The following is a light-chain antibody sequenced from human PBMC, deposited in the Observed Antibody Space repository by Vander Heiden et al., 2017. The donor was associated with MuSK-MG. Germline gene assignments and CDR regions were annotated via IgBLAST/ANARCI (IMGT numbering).Light chain of an antibody. Sequence: DTQMTQSPSTLSASVGDRVTITCRASQSISSWLAWYQQKPGKAPKLLIYKASSLESGVPSRFSGSGYGTEFTLTISSRQPDDFAPYYCQQHSDYSPANFGGGTKVEIK. J-gene: IGKJ4*01. CDR2: KAS. CDR1: QSISSW. CDR3: QQHSDYSPAN. V-gene: IGKV1-5*03.